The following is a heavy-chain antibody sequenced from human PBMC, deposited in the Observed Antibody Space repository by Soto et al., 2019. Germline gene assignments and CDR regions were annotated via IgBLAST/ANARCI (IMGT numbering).Heavy chain of an antibody. CDR3: ARAGGPVDYGSYVGTYYFDH. CDR1: GYTFTGYY. Sequence: ASVKVSCKASGYTFTGYYTHWVRQAPGQGLEWMGWINSNTGDTMYAQKFQGRVVMTRDTSSSTVYMDVSRLTSDDTAVFYCARAGGPVDYGSYVGTYYFDHWGQGSLVTVLL. D-gene: IGHD4-17*01. V-gene: IGHV1-2*02. CDR2: INSNTGDT. J-gene: IGHJ4*02.